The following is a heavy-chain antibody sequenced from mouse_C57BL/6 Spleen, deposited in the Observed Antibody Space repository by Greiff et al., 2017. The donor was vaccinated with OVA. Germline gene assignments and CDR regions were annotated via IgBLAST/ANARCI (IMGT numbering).Heavy chain of an antibody. Sequence: EVQLQESGPELVKPGASVKISCKASGYSFTGYYMNWVKQSPEKSLEWIGEINPSTGGTTYNQKFKAKATLTVDKSSSTAYMQLKSLTSEDSAVYYCARGRSGNPAWFAYWGQGTLVTVSA. CDR1: GYSFTGYY. CDR2: INPSTGGT. D-gene: IGHD2-1*01. V-gene: IGHV1-42*01. J-gene: IGHJ3*01. CDR3: ARGRSGNPAWFAY.